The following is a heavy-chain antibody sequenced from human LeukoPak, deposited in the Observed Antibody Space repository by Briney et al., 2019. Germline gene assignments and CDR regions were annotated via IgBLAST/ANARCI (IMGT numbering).Heavy chain of an antibody. D-gene: IGHD6-19*01. V-gene: IGHV4-39*07. CDR2: IDHSGST. CDR1: GDSISTGFYY. J-gene: IGHJ6*04. Sequence: SETLSLTCTVSGDSISTGFYYWSWIRQPPGKGLEWIGEIDHSGSTNYNPSLKSRVTISVDTSKNQFSLKLSSVTAADTAVYYCARDSREWLVFGMDVWGKGTTVTVSS. CDR3: ARDSREWLVFGMDV.